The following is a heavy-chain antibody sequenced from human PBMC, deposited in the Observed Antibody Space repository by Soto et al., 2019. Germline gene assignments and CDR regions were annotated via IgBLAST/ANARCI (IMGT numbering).Heavy chain of an antibody. CDR2: IIPIFGTA. J-gene: IGHJ6*02. D-gene: IGHD6-6*01. CDR1: GGTFSSYA. CDR3: ARVKLPPIYYGMDV. V-gene: IGHV1-69*13. Sequence: SVKVSCKSSGGTFSSYAISWVRQAPGQGLEWMGGIIPIFGTANYAQKFQGRVTITADESTSTAYMELSSLRSEDTAVYCCARVKLPPIYYGMDVWGQRTTVTVSS.